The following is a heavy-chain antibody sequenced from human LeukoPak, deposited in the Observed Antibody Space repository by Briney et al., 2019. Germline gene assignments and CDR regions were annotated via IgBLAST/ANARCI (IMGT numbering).Heavy chain of an antibody. J-gene: IGHJ4*02. CDR1: GYTFTSYS. CDR2: ISAYNGNT. V-gene: IGHV1-18*01. Sequence: ASVKVSCKASGYTFTSYSISWVRQAPGQGLEWMGWISAYNGNTNYAQKLQGRVTMTTDTSTSTAYMELRSLRSDDTAVYYCARVPGPYSSGWPYFDYWGQGTLVTVSS. CDR3: ARVPGPYSSGWPYFDY. D-gene: IGHD6-19*01.